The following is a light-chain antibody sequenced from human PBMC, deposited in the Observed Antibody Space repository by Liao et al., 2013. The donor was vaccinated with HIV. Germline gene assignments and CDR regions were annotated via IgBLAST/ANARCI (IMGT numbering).Light chain of an antibody. J-gene: IGLJ2*01. CDR2: KDS. CDR1: ALPKQY. CDR3: QSADSSGTYVV. V-gene: IGLV3-25*03. Sequence: SYELTQPPSVSVSPGQTARITCSGDALPKQYAYWYQQKPGQAPVLVIYKDSERPSGIPERFSGSSSGTTVTLTISGVQAEDEADYYCQSADSSGTYVVFGRRDRRLTVL.